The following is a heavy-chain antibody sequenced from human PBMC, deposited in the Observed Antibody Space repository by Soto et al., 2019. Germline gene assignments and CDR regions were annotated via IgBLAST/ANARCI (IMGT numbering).Heavy chain of an antibody. CDR2: IYPGDSDI. J-gene: IGHJ6*02. Sequence: GESLKISCKASGYNFTSHWIGWVRQMPGKGLEWMGIIYPGDSDIRYSPSFQGQVTISADKSITTAYLQWSGLKASDTAMYYCARRSRYAVGVYGMDVWGQGTTVTVSS. CDR3: ARRSRYAVGVYGMDV. V-gene: IGHV5-51*01. D-gene: IGHD2-2*01. CDR1: GYNFTSHW.